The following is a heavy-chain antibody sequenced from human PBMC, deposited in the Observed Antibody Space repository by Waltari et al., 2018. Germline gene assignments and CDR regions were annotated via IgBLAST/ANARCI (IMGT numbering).Heavy chain of an antibody. V-gene: IGHV4-39*01. D-gene: IGHD6-19*01. J-gene: IGHJ4*02. Sequence: QLQLQESGPGLVKPSETLSLTCTVSGGSISRSSYYWGWIRQPPGKGLEWIGSIYYSGSTYYNPSLKSRVTISVDTSKNQFSLKLSSVTAADTAVYYCARQPRIAVAVGVDYWGQGTLVTVSS. CDR1: GGSISRSSYY. CDR3: ARQPRIAVAVGVDY. CDR2: IYYSGST.